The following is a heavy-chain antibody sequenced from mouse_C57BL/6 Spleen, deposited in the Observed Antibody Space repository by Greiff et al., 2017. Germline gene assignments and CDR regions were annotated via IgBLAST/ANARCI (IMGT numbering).Heavy chain of an antibody. D-gene: IGHD1-2*01. CDR2: INPGSGGT. CDR1: GYAFTNYL. CDR3: ARGGTTAEDY. Sequence: QVQLQQSGAELVRPGTSVKVSCKASGYAFTNYLIEWVKQRPGQGLEWIGVINPGSGGTNYNEKFKGKATLTADKSSSTAYMQLSSLTSEDAAVYFCARGGTTAEDYWGQGTTLTVSS. V-gene: IGHV1-54*01. J-gene: IGHJ2*01.